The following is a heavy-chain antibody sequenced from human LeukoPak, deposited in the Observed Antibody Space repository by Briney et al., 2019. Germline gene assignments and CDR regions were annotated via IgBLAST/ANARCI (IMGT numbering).Heavy chain of an antibody. CDR2: ISGSGGSA. D-gene: IGHD6-19*01. CDR3: AKYASGWYGYFDY. V-gene: IGHV3-23*01. Sequence: TGGSLRLSCAASGFTFSSYAMSWVRQAPGKGLEWVSGISGSGGSAYYADSVKGRFTISRDNSKNTLYLQMNSLRAEDTAVYYCAKYASGWYGYFDYWGQGTLVTVSS. J-gene: IGHJ4*02. CDR1: GFTFSSYA.